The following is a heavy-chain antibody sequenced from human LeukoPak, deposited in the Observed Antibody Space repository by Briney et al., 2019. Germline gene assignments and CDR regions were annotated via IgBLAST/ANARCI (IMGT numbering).Heavy chain of an antibody. Sequence: GGSLRLSCAASGFTFSSYGMSWVRQAPGKGLEWVSVISGSGGSTYYADSVKGRFTISRDNSKNTLYLQMNSLRAEDTAVYYCAKDFVFRVRGVITAIDYWGQGTLVTVSS. CDR1: GFTFSSYG. CDR2: ISGSGGST. CDR3: AKDFVFRVRGVITAIDY. D-gene: IGHD3-10*01. J-gene: IGHJ4*02. V-gene: IGHV3-23*01.